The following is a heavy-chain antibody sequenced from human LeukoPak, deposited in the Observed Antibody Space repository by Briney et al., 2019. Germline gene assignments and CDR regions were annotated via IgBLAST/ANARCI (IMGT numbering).Heavy chain of an antibody. D-gene: IGHD3-22*01. J-gene: IGHJ4*02. CDR3: ARGDSSGYYYY. Sequence: ASVKLSCKASGYTFTSYYIHWVRQAPGQGFEWMGMLNPSGGSTAYAQRFQGRVTMTRDTSTSTVYMELSSLRSEDTAVHYCARGDSSGYYYYWGQGTLVTVSS. V-gene: IGHV1-46*01. CDR2: LNPSGGST. CDR1: GYTFTSYY.